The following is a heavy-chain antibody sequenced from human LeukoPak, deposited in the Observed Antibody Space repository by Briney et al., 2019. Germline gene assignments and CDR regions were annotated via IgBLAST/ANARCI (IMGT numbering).Heavy chain of an antibody. V-gene: IGHV3-7*01. D-gene: IGHD2-2*01. J-gene: IGHJ6*03. CDR2: IKQDGSEK. CDR3: ARDRSTSCCHYYYYYMDV. Sequence: GGSLRLSCAASEFTFSSYWMSWVRQAPGKGLEWVANIKQDGSEKYYVDSVKGRFTISRDNAKNSLYLQMNSLRAKDTAVYYCARDRSTSCCHYYYYYMDVWGKGTTVTVSS. CDR1: EFTFSSYW.